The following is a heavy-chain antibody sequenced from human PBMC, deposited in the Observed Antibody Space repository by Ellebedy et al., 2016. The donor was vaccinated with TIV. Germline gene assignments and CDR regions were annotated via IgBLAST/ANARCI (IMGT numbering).Heavy chain of an antibody. CDR3: AKGPYGDYDWYFDL. V-gene: IGHV3-30*18. D-gene: IGHD4-17*01. CDR2: ISYDGSNK. CDR1: GFTFSSYG. Sequence: GESLKISCAASGFTFSSYGMHWVRQAPGKGLEWVAVISYDGSNKYYADSVKGRFTISRDNSKNTLYLQMNSLRAEDTAVYYCAKGPYGDYDWYFDLWGRGTLVTVSS. J-gene: IGHJ2*01.